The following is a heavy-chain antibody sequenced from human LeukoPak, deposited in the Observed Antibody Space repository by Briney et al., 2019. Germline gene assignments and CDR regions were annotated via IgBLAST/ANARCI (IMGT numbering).Heavy chain of an antibody. J-gene: IGHJ4*02. CDR2: IGADTGNT. CDR1: GYTFYDYS. Sequence: ASLKVSCKTSGYTFYDYSICWVRHAPAQGLEWMGWIGADTGNTNFAHKLQDRVTTTSDTSTSNEYLQLRSFTSDATTADYCARDSRETGSTSDFDFWGQGTLVTVSS. CDR3: ARDSRETGSTSDFDF. V-gene: IGHV1-18*04. D-gene: IGHD1-7*01.